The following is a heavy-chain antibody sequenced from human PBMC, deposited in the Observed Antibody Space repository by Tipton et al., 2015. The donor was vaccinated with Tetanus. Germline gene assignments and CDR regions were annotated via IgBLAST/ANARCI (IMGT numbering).Heavy chain of an antibody. Sequence: TLSLTCAVSGGSISSSNWWSWVRQPPGKGLEWIGEIYHSGSTNYNPSLKSRVTISVDKSKTQFSLKLRSVTAADTAVYYCARAGRYDILTGQYYFDYWGQGTLVTVSS. D-gene: IGHD3-9*01. CDR1: GGSISSSNW. CDR3: ARAGRYDILTGQYYFDY. CDR2: IYHSGST. V-gene: IGHV4-4*02. J-gene: IGHJ4*02.